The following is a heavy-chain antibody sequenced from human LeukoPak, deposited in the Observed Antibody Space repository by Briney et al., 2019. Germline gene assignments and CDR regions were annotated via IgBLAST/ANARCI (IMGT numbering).Heavy chain of an antibody. J-gene: IGHJ4*02. CDR3: ARGIDS. CDR1: GDSISSGRDD. V-gene: IGHV4-39*01. CDR2: LSYNGST. Sequence: SETLSLTCTVSGDSISSGRDDWGWIGQSPGKGLEWIGSLSYNGSTYYNPSLKSRVIVFVDTSKSQVSLKLSAVTAADTAIYYCARGIDSWGQGTLVTVSS.